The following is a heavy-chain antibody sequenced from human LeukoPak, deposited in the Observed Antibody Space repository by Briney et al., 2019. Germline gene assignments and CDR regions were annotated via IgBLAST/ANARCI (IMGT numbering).Heavy chain of an antibody. D-gene: IGHD5-18*01. Sequence: GGSLRLSCAASGFTFDDYGMSWVRQAPGKGLEWVSVIYSGGSTYYADSVKGRFTISRDNSKNTLYLQMNSLRAEDTAVYYCARDLRGYSYGYFSYMDVWGKGTTVTVSS. CDR3: ARDLRGYSYGYFSYMDV. CDR2: IYSGGST. CDR1: GFTFDDYG. V-gene: IGHV3-66*02. J-gene: IGHJ6*03.